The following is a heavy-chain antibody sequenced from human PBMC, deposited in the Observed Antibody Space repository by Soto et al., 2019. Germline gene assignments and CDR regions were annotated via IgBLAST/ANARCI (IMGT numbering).Heavy chain of an antibody. Sequence: SETLSLTCTVSGGSISSYYWSWIRQPPGKGLEWIGYIYYSGSTNYNPSLKSRVTISVDTSKNQFSLKLSSVTAADTAVYYCAREDSGDSGSYIDYWGQGTLVTVSS. V-gene: IGHV4-59*01. CDR3: AREDSGDSGSYIDY. CDR2: IYYSGST. J-gene: IGHJ4*02. D-gene: IGHD1-26*01. CDR1: GGSISSYY.